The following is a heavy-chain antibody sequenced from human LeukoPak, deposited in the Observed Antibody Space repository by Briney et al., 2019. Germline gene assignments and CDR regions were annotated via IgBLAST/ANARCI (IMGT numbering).Heavy chain of an antibody. CDR1: GFTFSSYG. CDR3: ARVRSAVPIVVVPAAPDY. Sequence: GKSLRLSCAASGFTFSSYGMHWVRQAPGKGLEWVAVISYDGSNNYYADSVKGRFSISRDNSKNTLYLQMNSLRAEDTAVYYCARVRSAVPIVVVPAAPDYWGQGTLVTVSS. CDR2: ISYDGSNN. J-gene: IGHJ4*02. D-gene: IGHD2-2*01. V-gene: IGHV3-30*06.